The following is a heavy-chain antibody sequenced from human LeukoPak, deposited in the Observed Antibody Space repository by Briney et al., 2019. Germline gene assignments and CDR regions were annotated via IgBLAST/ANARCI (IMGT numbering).Heavy chain of an antibody. CDR2: IYPGDSDT. CDR3: ARGYCSSTSCHDAFDI. CDR1: GYSFTSYW. V-gene: IGHV5-51*01. J-gene: IGHJ3*02. Sequence: GESLKISCKGSGYSFTSYWIGWVRQMPGKGLEWMGIIYPGDSDTRYSPSFQGQDTISADKSISTAYLQWSSLKASDTAMYYCARGYCSSTSCHDAFDIWGQGTMVTVSS. D-gene: IGHD2-2*01.